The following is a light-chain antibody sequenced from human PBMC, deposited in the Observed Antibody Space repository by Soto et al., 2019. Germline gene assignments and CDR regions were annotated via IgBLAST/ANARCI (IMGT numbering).Light chain of an antibody. CDR1: RSNIGRNT. V-gene: IGLV1-44*01. CDR2: TTN. Sequence: QAVVTQPPSASGTPGQTVTISCSGSRSNIGRNTLNWYQQLPGTAPNLLTSTTNQRPSGVRDRFSGSKSGTSASLAISGLQSDDEADYYCAAWDDSLNVVVFGGGTKLTVL. CDR3: AAWDDSLNVVV. J-gene: IGLJ2*01.